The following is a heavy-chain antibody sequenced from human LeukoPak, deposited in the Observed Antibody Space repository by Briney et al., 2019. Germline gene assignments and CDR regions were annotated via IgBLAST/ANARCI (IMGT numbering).Heavy chain of an antibody. D-gene: IGHD6-13*01. Sequence: SVKVSCKASGGTFSSYAISWVRQAPGQGLEWMGGIIPIFGTANYAQMFQGRVTITADESTSTAYMELSSLRSEDTAVYYCARSRSGSSWYFGSRVVLGYFQHWGQGTLVTVSS. CDR3: ARSRSGSSWYFGSRVVLGYFQH. CDR2: IIPIFGTA. V-gene: IGHV1-69*01. CDR1: GGTFSSYA. J-gene: IGHJ1*01.